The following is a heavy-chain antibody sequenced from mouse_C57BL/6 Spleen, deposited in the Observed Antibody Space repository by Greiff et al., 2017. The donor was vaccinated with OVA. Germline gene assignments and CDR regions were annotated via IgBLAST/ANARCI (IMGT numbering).Heavy chain of an antibody. CDR3: ARGGVVATPYAMDY. J-gene: IGHJ4*01. Sequence: EVNLVESGGGLVKPGGSLKLSCAASGFTFSDYGMHWVRQAPEKGLEWVAYISSGSSTIYYADTVKGRFTISRDNAKNTLFLQMTSLRSEDTAMYYCARGGVVATPYAMDYWGQGTSVTVSS. D-gene: IGHD1-1*01. CDR2: ISSGSSTI. V-gene: IGHV5-17*01. CDR1: GFTFSDYG.